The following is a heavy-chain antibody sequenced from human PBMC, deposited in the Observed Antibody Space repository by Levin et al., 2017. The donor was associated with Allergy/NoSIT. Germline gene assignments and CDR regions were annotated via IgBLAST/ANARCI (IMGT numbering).Heavy chain of an antibody. CDR1: GYTFRDYH. CDR2: ITPRGGAA. CDR3: VRDTRDWSFDH. D-gene: IGHD2-21*02. Sequence: ASVKVSCKASGYTFRDYHIHWVRQAPGQGLEWMGIITPRGGAATYSQKFQGRVIMTVDTSTSTFYMEVRGLRSEDTALYYCVRDTRDWSFDHWGQGTLVSVSS. J-gene: IGHJ4*02. V-gene: IGHV1-46*01.